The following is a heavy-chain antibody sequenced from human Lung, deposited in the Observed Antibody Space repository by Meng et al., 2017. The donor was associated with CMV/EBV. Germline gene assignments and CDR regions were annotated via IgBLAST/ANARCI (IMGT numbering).Heavy chain of an antibody. Sequence: ASVKVSCKASGYSFSSYGINWVRQAPGQGLEWLGWISAYNGNTNYAQKLEARVTMTTDTSTSTAYMELRSLRSDDTAVYYRAGDRWYYGSGNYYPCDFWGQGTLVTVSS. J-gene: IGHJ4*02. D-gene: IGHD3-10*01. V-gene: IGHV1-18*01. CDR2: ISAYNGNT. CDR3: AGDRWYYGSGNYYPCDF. CDR1: GYSFSSYG.